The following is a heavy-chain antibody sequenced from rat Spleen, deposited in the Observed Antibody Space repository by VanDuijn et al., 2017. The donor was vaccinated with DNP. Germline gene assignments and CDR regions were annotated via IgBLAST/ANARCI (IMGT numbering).Heavy chain of an antibody. CDR2: IWGHGNT. Sequence: QVQLKESGPVLVQASETLSLTCTVSGFSLTNYGVIWVRQSPGQGLEGMGIIWGHGNTDYNSAFKTRLSINRDTSKNQVFLKMNSLQTDDTAIYYCTRDIDPWWYFDFWGPGTMVTVSS. CDR3: TRDIDPWWYFDF. J-gene: IGHJ1*01. D-gene: IGHD1-11*01. CDR1: GFSLTNYG. V-gene: IGHV2S75*01.